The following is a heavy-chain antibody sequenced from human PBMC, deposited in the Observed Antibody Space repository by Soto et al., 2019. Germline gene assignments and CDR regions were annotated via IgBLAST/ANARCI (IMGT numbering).Heavy chain of an antibody. V-gene: IGHV4-4*02. J-gene: IGHJ4*02. D-gene: IGHD6-6*01. Sequence: ASETLSLTCAVSGGSIXSSNWWSWVRQPPGKGLEWIGEIYHSGSTNYNPSLKSRVTISVDKSKNQFSLKLSSVTAVDTAVYYCAKCITALGPIDYWGQGTLVTVSS. CDR1: GGSIXSSNW. CDR2: IYHSGST. CDR3: AKCITALGPIDY.